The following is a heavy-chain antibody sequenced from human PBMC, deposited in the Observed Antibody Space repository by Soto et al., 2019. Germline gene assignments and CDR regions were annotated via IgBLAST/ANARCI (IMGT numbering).Heavy chain of an antibody. J-gene: IGHJ5*02. D-gene: IGHD1-1*01. CDR1: GYTFTGYY. CDR2: INPNSGGT. CDR3: ASYGILELRMRFGP. V-gene: IGHV1-2*02. Sequence: AVKVSCKASGYTFTGYYMHWVRKAPGQGLEWLGWINPNSGGTNYAQKFQGRVTMTRDTAISTAYMELSRLRSDDTAVYSCASYGILELRMRFGPWGQGTLVAGSS.